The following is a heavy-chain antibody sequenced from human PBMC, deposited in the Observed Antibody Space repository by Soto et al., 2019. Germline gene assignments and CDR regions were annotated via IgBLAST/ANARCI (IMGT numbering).Heavy chain of an antibody. D-gene: IGHD3-9*01. CDR3: ARAPDWGVWFDT. V-gene: IGHV4-59*01. Sequence: SETLSLTGTVSGGSISIYYWSWIRQPPGKGLEWIGYIYYSGSTNYNPSLKSRVTISVDTSKNQFSLKLSSVTAADTAVYYCARAPDWGVWFDTWGQGTRLTAPQ. CDR1: GGSISIYY. CDR2: IYYSGST. J-gene: IGHJ5*02.